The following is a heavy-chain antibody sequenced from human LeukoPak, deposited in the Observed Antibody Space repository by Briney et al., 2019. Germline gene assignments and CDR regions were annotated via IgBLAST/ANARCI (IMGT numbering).Heavy chain of an antibody. V-gene: IGHV4-34*01. D-gene: IGHD3-22*01. CDR1: GGSFRGYY. CDR3: ARGRVYYDSSGYYPSFDY. CDR2: INHSGNT. Sequence: SETLSLTCAVYGGSFRGYYWSWIRQPSGKGLEWIREINHSGNTNYYPSLKSRVTISVDTSKNQFPLKLSSVAAADTAVYYCARGRVYYDSSGYYPSFDYWGQGTLVTVSS. J-gene: IGHJ4*02.